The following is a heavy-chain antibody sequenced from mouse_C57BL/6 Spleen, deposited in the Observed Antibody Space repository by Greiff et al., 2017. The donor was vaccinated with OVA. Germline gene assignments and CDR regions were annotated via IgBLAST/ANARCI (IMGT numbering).Heavy chain of an antibody. CDR1: GYAFSSSW. J-gene: IGHJ2*01. V-gene: IGHV1-82*01. D-gene: IGHD4-1*01. CDR2: IYPGDGYT. CDR3: ARSVLGHFDY. Sequence: QVQLQQSGPELVKPGASVKISCKASGYAFSSSWLNWVKQRPGKGLEWIGRIYPGDGYTNYTGKFKGKSTLTADKSSSTASMQLSSLTSEDSAVYFCARSVLGHFDYWGKGTTLTVSS.